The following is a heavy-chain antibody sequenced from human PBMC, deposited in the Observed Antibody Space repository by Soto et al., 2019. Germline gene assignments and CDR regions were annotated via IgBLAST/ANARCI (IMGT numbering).Heavy chain of an antibody. CDR3: VGGIYYGSGRMYYMDV. D-gene: IGHD3-10*01. V-gene: IGHV4-39*01. CDR2: IYYSGST. J-gene: IGHJ6*03. CDR1: GGSISCSSYY. Sequence: SETLSLTCTVSGGSISCSSYYWGWIRQSPGKGLEWIGSIYYSGSTYYNPSLKSRVTISVDTSKNQFSLKLSSVTAADTAVYYCVGGIYYGSGRMYYMDVWGKGTTVTVSS.